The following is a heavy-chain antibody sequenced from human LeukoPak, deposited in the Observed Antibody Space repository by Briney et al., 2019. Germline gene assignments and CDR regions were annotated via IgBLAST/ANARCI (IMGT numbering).Heavy chain of an antibody. CDR3: ARDPGEYSYGRRKYYFDY. V-gene: IGHV3-7*01. CDR1: GFTFSSYW. Sequence: GGCLRLSCAASGFTFSSYWMSWVRQAPGKGLEWVANIKQDGSGKYYVDSVKGRFTISRDNAKNSLYLQMNSLRAEDTAVYYCARDPGEYSYGRRKYYFDYSGQGTLVTVSS. CDR2: IKQDGSGK. D-gene: IGHD5-18*01. J-gene: IGHJ4*02.